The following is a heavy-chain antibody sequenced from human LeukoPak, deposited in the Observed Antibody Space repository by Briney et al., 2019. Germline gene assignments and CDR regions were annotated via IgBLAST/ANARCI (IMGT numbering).Heavy chain of an antibody. J-gene: IGHJ5*02. Sequence: PGGSLRLSCAASGFTFSSYWMSCVRQAPGKGLEWVANIKQDGSEKDYVDSVKGRFTISRDNAKNSLFLQMNSLRAEDTAVYYCARGTSTVTTKNWFDPWGQGTLVTVSS. D-gene: IGHD4-17*01. V-gene: IGHV3-7*01. CDR1: GFTFSSYW. CDR2: IKQDGSEK. CDR3: ARGTSTVTTKNWFDP.